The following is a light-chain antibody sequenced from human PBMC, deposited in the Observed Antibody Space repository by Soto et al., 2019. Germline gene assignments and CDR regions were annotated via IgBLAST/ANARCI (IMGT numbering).Light chain of an antibody. Sequence: EIVMTQSPGTLSVSPGERATLSCRASQSVSSNLAWYQHKPGQAPRLLFYGASTRATGIPARFSGSGSGTEFTLTISILQSEDFAVYYCQQYDNWPPITFGQGTRLEIK. V-gene: IGKV3-15*01. CDR3: QQYDNWPPIT. CDR1: QSVSSN. J-gene: IGKJ5*01. CDR2: GAS.